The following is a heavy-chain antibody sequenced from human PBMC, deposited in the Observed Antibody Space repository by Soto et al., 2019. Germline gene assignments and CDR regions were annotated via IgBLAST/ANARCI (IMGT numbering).Heavy chain of an antibody. J-gene: IGHJ5*02. CDR1: GFTFSDSW. CDR3: VRGGSNYAS. V-gene: IGHV3-7*01. D-gene: IGHD4-4*01. Sequence: ESGGGLVQPGGSLRLSCTASGFTFSDSWMTWVRQAPGKGLEWVARIKPDESEKKYADSVKGRFSISRDNAKNSMYLQMDSLRGEDMAVYYCVRGGSNYASWGQGTLVTVSS. CDR2: IKPDESEK.